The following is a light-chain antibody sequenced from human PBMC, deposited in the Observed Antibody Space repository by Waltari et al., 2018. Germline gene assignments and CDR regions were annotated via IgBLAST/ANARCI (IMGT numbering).Light chain of an antibody. V-gene: IGLV3-1*01. Sequence: SYELTQPPSVSVSPGQTATIPGPAHQLGARFVAWYQQKSGQSPVLVIYQDMKRPSGIPERFSGSNSGNTATLTISGTQVDDEADFYCQAWDTTIVVFGGGTKLTVL. CDR2: QDM. CDR1: QLGARF. CDR3: QAWDTTIVV. J-gene: IGLJ2*01.